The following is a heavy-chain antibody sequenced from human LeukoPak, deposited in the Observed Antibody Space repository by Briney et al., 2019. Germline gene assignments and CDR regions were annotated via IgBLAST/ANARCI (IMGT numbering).Heavy chain of an antibody. CDR3: ARGGGYYYDSSGYYPDY. Sequence: ASVKVSCKASGYTFTSYGISWVRQAPGQGLERMGWISAYNGNTNYAQKLPGRVTMTTDTSTSTAYMELRSLRSDDTAVYYCARGGGYYYDSSGYYPDYWGQGTLVTVSS. D-gene: IGHD3-22*01. CDR1: GYTFTSYG. CDR2: ISAYNGNT. J-gene: IGHJ4*02. V-gene: IGHV1-18*01.